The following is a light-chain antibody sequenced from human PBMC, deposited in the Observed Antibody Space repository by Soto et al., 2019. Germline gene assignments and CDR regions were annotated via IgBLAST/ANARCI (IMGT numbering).Light chain of an antibody. CDR1: SSNIGSKY. V-gene: IGLV1-47*01. J-gene: IGLJ7*01. Sequence: QSVLTQPPSAAGTPGQQVTISCSGGSSNIGSKYVYWYQQLPGTAHKLLIYRSIQRPSGVPDRFSGSKSGTSASLAISGLRSEDEADYYCATWDDSLGGAVFGGGTQLTV. CDR2: RSI. CDR3: ATWDDSLGGAV.